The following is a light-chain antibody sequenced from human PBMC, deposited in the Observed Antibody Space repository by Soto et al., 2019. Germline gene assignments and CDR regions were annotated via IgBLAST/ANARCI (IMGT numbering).Light chain of an antibody. Sequence: LSPSVGDRVTITCRASQGIRTYLGWYQQKPGKPPKVLIYGASNLQSGVPPRFSGSGSGTDFTLAISSLQPEDAATYYCLQDINYPWTFGQGTKVDIK. CDR2: GAS. CDR1: QGIRTY. V-gene: IGKV1-6*01. J-gene: IGKJ1*01. CDR3: LQDINYPWT.